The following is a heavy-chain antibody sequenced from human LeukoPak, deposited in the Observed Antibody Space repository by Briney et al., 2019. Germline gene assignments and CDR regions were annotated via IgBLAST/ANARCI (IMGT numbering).Heavy chain of an antibody. Sequence: GGSLRLSCAASGFTFSRYWMHWVRQAPGKGPVWVSRINGDGSSTTYADSVKGRSTISRDNARNTLFLQMNSLRAEDTAVYYCARDQLGDGDYLFGSWGQGILVTVSS. CDR2: INGDGSST. CDR3: ARDQLGDGDYLFGS. V-gene: IGHV3-74*01. CDR1: GFTFSRYW. D-gene: IGHD4-17*01. J-gene: IGHJ4*02.